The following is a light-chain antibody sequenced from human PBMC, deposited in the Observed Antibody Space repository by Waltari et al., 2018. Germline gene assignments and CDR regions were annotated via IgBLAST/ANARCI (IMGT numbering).Light chain of an antibody. CDR1: QDISNY. CDR3: QQVQTHSALT. J-gene: IGKJ4*01. Sequence: DIQLTQSPSFLSAPVGDRVSITCRASQDISNYLAWYQQKLGKVPKLLIFAASTLQNGVPSRFSGSGSGTEFTLTIASLQPEDFATYYCQQVQTHSALTFGGGTRVEIK. V-gene: IGKV1-9*01. CDR2: AAS.